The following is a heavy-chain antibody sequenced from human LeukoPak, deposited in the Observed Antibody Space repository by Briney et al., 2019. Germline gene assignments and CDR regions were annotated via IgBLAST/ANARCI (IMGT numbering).Heavy chain of an antibody. CDR1: GGSFSGYY. D-gene: IGHD2-2*01. Sequence: SETLSLTCAVYGGSFSGYYWSWIRQPPGKGLEWIGEINHSGSTNYNPSLKSRVTISVDTSKNQFSLKLSSVTAADTAVYYCARDAAGVVVPASSFNYYYYYYMDVWGKGTTVTISS. V-gene: IGHV4-34*01. CDR3: ARDAAGVVVPASSFNYYYYYYMDV. CDR2: INHSGST. J-gene: IGHJ6*03.